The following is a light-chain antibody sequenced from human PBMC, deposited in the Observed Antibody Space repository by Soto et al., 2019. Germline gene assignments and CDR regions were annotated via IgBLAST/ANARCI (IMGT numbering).Light chain of an antibody. CDR2: EVT. J-gene: IGLJ2*01. V-gene: IGLV2-8*01. CDR1: SSDVGGHNF. Sequence: HSALTQPPSASGSPGQSVTISCTGTSSDVGGHNFVSWYQQHPGKAPKFLIYEVTNRPSGVPDRFSGSKSGITASLTVSGLQADDEAYYYCSAYAGNNNPVIFGGGTKVTVL. CDR3: SAYAGNNNPVI.